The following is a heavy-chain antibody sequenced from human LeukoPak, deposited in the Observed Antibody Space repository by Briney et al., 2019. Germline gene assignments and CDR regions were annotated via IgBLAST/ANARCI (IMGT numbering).Heavy chain of an antibody. J-gene: IGHJ4*02. CDR1: GGTFSSYA. CDR3: ARDRGNRFLEWLLDY. CDR2: INPNSGGT. D-gene: IGHD3-3*01. Sequence: GASVKVSCKASGGTFSSYAISWVRQAPGQGLEWMGWINPNSGGTNYAQKFQGRVTMTRDTSISTAYMELSRLRSDDTAVYYCARDRGNRFLEWLLDYWGQGTLVTVSS. V-gene: IGHV1-2*02.